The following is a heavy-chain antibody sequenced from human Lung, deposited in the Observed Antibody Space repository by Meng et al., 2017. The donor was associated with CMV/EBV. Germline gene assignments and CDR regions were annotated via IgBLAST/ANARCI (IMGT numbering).Heavy chain of an antibody. V-gene: IGHV4-61*01. Sequence: LSCTVSGGSVSCGSYYWSWIRQPPGKGLEWIGYIYYSGSTNYNPSLKSRVTISVDTSKNQFSLKLSSVTAADTAVYYCAREPGDFWSGYHGWFDPWXQGTXVTVSS. CDR3: AREPGDFWSGYHGWFDP. CDR1: GGSVSCGSYY. J-gene: IGHJ5*02. D-gene: IGHD3-3*01. CDR2: IYYSGST.